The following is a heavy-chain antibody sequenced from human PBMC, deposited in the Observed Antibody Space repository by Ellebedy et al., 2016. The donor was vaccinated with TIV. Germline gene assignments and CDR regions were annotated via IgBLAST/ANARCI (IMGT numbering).Heavy chain of an antibody. CDR2: IYYGGPT. CDR3: AAQSRDYVWDGDH. CDR1: GGSISSSTYY. V-gene: IGHV4-39*07. D-gene: IGHD3-16*01. Sequence: SETLSLTCTVSGGSISSSTYYWGWIRQPPGKGLEWIGSIYYGGPTYYNPSLRSRLSISLDTSKKQLSLKMNSLTAADTAVYFCAAQSRDYVWDGDHWGQGTLVTVSS. J-gene: IGHJ4*02.